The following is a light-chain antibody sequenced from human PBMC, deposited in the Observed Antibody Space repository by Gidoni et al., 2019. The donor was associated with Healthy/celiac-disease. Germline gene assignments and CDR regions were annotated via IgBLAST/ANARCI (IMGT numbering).Light chain of an antibody. CDR2: EVY. CDR3: MQGIHLMYT. V-gene: IGKV2-29*02. Sequence: DIVMTQTPLSLSVTPGQPASISCKSSQSLLHSDGKTYLYWYLQKPGQSPLLLIYEVYSRLSGVPDRFSGSGSGTDFTLKISRVEAEDVGVYYCMQGIHLMYTFGQXTKLEIK. J-gene: IGKJ2*01. CDR1: QSLLHSDGKTY.